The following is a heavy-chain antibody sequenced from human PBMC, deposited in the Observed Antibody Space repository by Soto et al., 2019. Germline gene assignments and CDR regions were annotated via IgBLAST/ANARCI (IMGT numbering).Heavy chain of an antibody. CDR2: ISGSGGST. V-gene: IGHV3-23*01. D-gene: IGHD6-19*01. CDR1: GFTFSSYA. Sequence: GGSLRLSCAASGFTFSSYAMSWVRQAPGKGLEWVSAISGSGGSTYYADSVKGRFTISRDNSKNTLYLQMNSLKTEDTALYYCARDVGYTSGHSFDCWGQGTLVTVSS. CDR3: ARDVGYTSGHSFDC. J-gene: IGHJ4*02.